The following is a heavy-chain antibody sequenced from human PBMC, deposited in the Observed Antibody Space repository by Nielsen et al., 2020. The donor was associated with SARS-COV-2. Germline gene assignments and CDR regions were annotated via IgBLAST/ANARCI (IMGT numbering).Heavy chain of an antibody. CDR1: GFTFSSYS. Sequence: GESLKISCAASGFTFSSYSMNWVRQAPGKGLEWVSSISSSSSYIYYADSVKGRFTISRDNAKNSLYLQMNSLRAEDTAVYYCASHRYYYDSSGCFDYWGQGTLVTVSS. CDR2: ISSSSSYI. J-gene: IGHJ4*02. V-gene: IGHV3-21*04. D-gene: IGHD3-22*01. CDR3: ASHRYYYDSSGCFDY.